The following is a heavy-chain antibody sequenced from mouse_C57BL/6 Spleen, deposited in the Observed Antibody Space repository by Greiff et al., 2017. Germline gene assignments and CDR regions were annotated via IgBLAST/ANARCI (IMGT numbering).Heavy chain of an antibody. CDR2: IYPGDGDT. CDR1: GYAFSSYW. J-gene: IGHJ3*01. CDR3: ARRDDYDPWLAY. D-gene: IGHD2-4*01. Sequence: QVQLQQSGAELVKPGASVKISCKASGYAFSSYWMNWVKQRPGKGLEWIGQIYPGDGDTNYNGKFKGKATLTADKSSSTAYMQLSSLTSEDSAVYFCARRDDYDPWLAYWGQGTLVTVSA. V-gene: IGHV1-80*01.